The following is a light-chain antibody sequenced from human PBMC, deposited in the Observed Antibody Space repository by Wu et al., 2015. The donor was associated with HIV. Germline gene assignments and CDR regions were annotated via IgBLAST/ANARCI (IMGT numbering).Light chain of an antibody. CDR3: QQYNSYPYT. J-gene: IGKJ2*01. V-gene: IGKV1-5*03. CDR2: KTS. CDR1: QSVSSW. Sequence: DIQMTQSPSTLSASVGDTVTITCRASQSVSSWLAWYQQRPGKAPNLLIYKTSSLESGVPSRFSGSGFGTEFTLTISSLQPEDFSTFTCQQYNSYPYTFG.